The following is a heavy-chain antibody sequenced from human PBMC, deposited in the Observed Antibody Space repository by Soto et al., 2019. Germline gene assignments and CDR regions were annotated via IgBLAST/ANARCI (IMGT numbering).Heavy chain of an antibody. CDR3: TRAIAVGSTSLDY. Sequence: PGGSLRLSCAASGFTLSDYTMSWVRQAPGKGLEWVSSISSGGNNKYCADSVKGRFTISRDDAKNSLYLHMVSLRDEDTAVYFCTRAIAVGSTSLDYWGQGTLVTVSS. D-gene: IGHD6-19*01. V-gene: IGHV3-48*02. J-gene: IGHJ4*02. CDR2: ISSGGNNK. CDR1: GFTLSDYT.